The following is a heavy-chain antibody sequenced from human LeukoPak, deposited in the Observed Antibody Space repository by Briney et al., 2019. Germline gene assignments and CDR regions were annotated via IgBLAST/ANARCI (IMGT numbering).Heavy chain of an antibody. J-gene: IGHJ4*02. Sequence: PSETLSLTCTVSGGSISSYYWSWIRQPPGKGLEWIGYIYYSGSTNYNPSLKSRVTISVDTSKNQFSLKLSSVTAADTAVYYCARRGNSYGYYDYWGQGTLVTVSS. D-gene: IGHD5-18*01. CDR3: ARRGNSYGYYDY. CDR1: GGSISSYY. CDR2: IYYSGST. V-gene: IGHV4-59*08.